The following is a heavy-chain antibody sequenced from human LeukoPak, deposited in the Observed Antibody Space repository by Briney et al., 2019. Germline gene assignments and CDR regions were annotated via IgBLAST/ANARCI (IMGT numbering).Heavy chain of an antibody. CDR2: ISYDGSNK. V-gene: IGHV3-30*18. D-gene: IGHD4-17*01. CDR3: AKDHPDYGDYVVDP. J-gene: IGHJ5*02. Sequence: PGGSLRLSCAASGFTFSSYGMHWVRQAPGKGLEWVAVISYDGSNKYYADSVKDRFTISRDNSKNTLYLQMNSLRAEDTAVYYCAKDHPDYGDYVVDPWGQGTLVTVSS. CDR1: GFTFSSYG.